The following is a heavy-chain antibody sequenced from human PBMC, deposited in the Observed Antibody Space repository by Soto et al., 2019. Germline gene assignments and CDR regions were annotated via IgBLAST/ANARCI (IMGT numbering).Heavy chain of an antibody. Sequence: GESLKISCKGSGYSFTSYWISWVRQMPGKGLEWMGRIDPSDSYTNYSPSFQGHVTISADKSISTAYLQWSSLKASDTAMYYCARHDYGDPYYYYYGMDVWGQGTTVTVSS. V-gene: IGHV5-10-1*01. CDR2: IDPSDSYT. D-gene: IGHD4-17*01. CDR3: ARHDYGDPYYYYYGMDV. J-gene: IGHJ6*02. CDR1: GYSFTSYW.